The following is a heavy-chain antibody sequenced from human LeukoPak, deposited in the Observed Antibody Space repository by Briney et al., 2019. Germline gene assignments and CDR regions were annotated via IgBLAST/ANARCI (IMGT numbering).Heavy chain of an antibody. J-gene: IGHJ4*02. CDR3: ARDPGYGDYGDYFDY. D-gene: IGHD4-17*01. V-gene: IGHV4-31*03. Sequence: SETLSLTCTVSGGSISSGGYYWSWIRQHPGTGVEWIGYIYYSGSTYYSPSLKSRVTISVDTSKNQFSLKLSSVTAADTAVYYCARDPGYGDYGDYFDYWGQGTLVTVSS. CDR1: GGSISSGGYY. CDR2: IYYSGST.